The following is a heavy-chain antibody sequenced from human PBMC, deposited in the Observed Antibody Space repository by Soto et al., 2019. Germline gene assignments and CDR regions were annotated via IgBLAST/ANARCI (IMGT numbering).Heavy chain of an antibody. CDR3: ARDSGYDYDFDY. J-gene: IGHJ4*02. CDR1: GFTFRSYW. D-gene: IGHD5-12*01. Sequence: GGSLRLSCAASGFTFRSYWMHWVRQAPGKGLVWVSRINSDGSSTSYADSVKGRFTISRDNAKNTLYLQMNSLRAEDTAVYYCARDSGYDYDFDYWGQGTLVTVSS. V-gene: IGHV3-74*01. CDR2: INSDGSST.